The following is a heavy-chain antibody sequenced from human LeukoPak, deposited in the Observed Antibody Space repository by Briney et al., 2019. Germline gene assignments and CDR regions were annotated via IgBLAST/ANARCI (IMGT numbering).Heavy chain of an antibody. CDR3: AREIRSSGDY. V-gene: IGHV4-39*07. CDR1: GGSISSYY. Sequence: SSETLSLTCTVSGGSISSYYWGWIRQPPGKGLEWIGSIYYSGSTYYNPSLKSRVTISVDTSKNQFSLKLSSVTAADTAVYYCAREIRSSGDYWGQGTLVTVSS. CDR2: IYYSGST. D-gene: IGHD6-6*01. J-gene: IGHJ4*02.